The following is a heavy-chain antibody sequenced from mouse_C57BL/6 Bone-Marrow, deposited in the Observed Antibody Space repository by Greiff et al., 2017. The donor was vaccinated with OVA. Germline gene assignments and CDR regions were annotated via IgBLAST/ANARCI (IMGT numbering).Heavy chain of an antibody. CDR2: ISYDGSN. Sequence: EVKLMESGPGLVKPSQSLSLTCSVTGYSITSGYYWNWIRQFPGNKLEWMGYISYDGSNNYNPSLKNRISITRDTSKNQFFLKLNSVTTEDTATYYCARKSSNYSDWYFDVWGTGTTVTVSS. V-gene: IGHV3-6*01. J-gene: IGHJ1*03. D-gene: IGHD2-5*01. CDR1: GYSITSGYY. CDR3: ARKSSNYSDWYFDV.